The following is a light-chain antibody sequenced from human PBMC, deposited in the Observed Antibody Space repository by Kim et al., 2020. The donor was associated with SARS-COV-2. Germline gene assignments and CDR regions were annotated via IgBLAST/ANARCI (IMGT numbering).Light chain of an antibody. CDR2: QAS. Sequence: DIQMTQSPSTLSAFVGDRVTMTCRASQSVDGWLAWYQQKPGKAPRLLIYQASKLASGVPSRFSDSGSGTDFTLTVSNLQSDDSAVYYCKQYETYWTFGPGTRVEIK. V-gene: IGKV1-5*03. CDR3: KQYETYWT. CDR1: QSVDGW. J-gene: IGKJ1*01.